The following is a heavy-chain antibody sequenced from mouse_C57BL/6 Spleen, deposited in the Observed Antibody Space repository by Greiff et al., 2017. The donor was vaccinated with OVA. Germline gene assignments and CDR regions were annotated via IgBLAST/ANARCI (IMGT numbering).Heavy chain of an antibody. CDR2: IYPRSGNT. V-gene: IGHV1-81*01. J-gene: IGHJ3*01. CDR3: ARNYGSSPWFAY. Sequence: VQLQQSGAELARPGASVKLSCKASGYTFTSYGISWVKQRTGQGLEWIGEIYPRSGNTYYNEKFKGKATLTADKSSSTAYMELRSLTSEESAVYFCARNYGSSPWFAYWGQGTLVTVSA. D-gene: IGHD1-1*01. CDR1: GYTFTSYG.